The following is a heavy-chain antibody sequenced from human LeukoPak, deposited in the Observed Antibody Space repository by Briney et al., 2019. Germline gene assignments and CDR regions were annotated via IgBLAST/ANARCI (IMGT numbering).Heavy chain of an antibody. CDR1: GFTFSSYA. CDR3: AKTYSSGWYGLLDAFDI. CDR2: ISGSGGST. D-gene: IGHD6-19*01. J-gene: IGHJ3*02. Sequence: GGSLRLSCAASGFTFSSYAMSWVRQAPGKGLEWVSAISGSGGSTYYADSVKVRFTISRDNSTNTLYLQMNSLRAEDTAVYYCAKTYSSGWYGLLDAFDIWGQGTMVTVSS. V-gene: IGHV3-23*01.